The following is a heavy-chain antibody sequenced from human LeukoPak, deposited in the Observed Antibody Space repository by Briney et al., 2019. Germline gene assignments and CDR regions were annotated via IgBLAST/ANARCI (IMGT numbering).Heavy chain of an antibody. CDR3: CSVIGGAIDY. CDR2: IYYTGST. CDR1: GGSITGGGYS. D-gene: IGHD1-26*01. V-gene: IGHV4-30-4*07. Sequence: SETLSLTCAVSGGSITGGGYSWSWVRQTPGTGLEWIGYIYYTGSTFYNPSLQSRVNISLDTSKNQFSLRLRSVTAADTAVYYCCSVIGGAIDYWGQGALVTVSS. J-gene: IGHJ4*02.